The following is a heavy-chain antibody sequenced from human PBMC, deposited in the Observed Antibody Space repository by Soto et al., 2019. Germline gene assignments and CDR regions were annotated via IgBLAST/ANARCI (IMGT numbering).Heavy chain of an antibody. D-gene: IGHD2-21*02. CDR2: VFSSVSA. V-gene: IGHV4-4*07. CDR1: GGSVRSYT. CDR3: ARDGMTTGDT. J-gene: IGHJ4*02. Sequence: PSETLCLTCIVSGGSVRSYTWSWVRQPAKKGLEWIGRVFSSVSATYNPSLKSRVSISLDTPENRISLKLDSVTAADAGVYFCARDGMTTGDTWGPGTLVTVSS.